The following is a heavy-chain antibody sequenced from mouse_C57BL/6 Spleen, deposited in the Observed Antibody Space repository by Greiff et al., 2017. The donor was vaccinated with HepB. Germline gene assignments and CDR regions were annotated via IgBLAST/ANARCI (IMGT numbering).Heavy chain of an antibody. CDR1: GYTFTSYW. V-gene: IGHV1-52*01. Sequence: QVQLQQPGAELVRPGSSVKLSCKASGYTFTSYWMHWVKQRPIQGLEWIGNIDPSDSETHYNQKFKDKATLTVDKSSSTSYMQLSSLTSEDSAVYYCARDGYDGAPFDYWGQGTTLTVSS. CDR2: IDPSDSET. D-gene: IGHD2-2*01. J-gene: IGHJ2*01. CDR3: ARDGYDGAPFDY.